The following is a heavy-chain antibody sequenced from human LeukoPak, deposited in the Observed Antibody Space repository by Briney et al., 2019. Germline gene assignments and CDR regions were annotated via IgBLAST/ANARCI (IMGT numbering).Heavy chain of an antibody. V-gene: IGHV3-73*01. CDR2: ISDKANDYAT. CDR1: GFTFSGSA. Sequence: GGSLRLSCAASGFTFSGSALHWVRQASGKGLEWVGRISDKANDYATAYAASVKGRFTISRDDSKNTAYLQMDSLKTDDTAVYYCTLTITVAGPWGQGTPVTVSS. J-gene: IGHJ5*02. CDR3: TLTITVAGP. D-gene: IGHD6-19*01.